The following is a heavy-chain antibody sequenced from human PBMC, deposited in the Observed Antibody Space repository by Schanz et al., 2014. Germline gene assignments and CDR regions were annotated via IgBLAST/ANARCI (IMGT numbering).Heavy chain of an antibody. J-gene: IGHJ4*02. Sequence: VQLVESGGGVVQPGRSLRLSCAGSGFSFSDYGMHWVRQPPGKGLEWVANIKGDSSEKNYVDSVKGRFTLSRDNAKNSMYLQMNSLRAEDTAVYYCARRYSGRYCFDYWGQGTLVTVSS. CDR2: IKGDSSEK. CDR1: GFSFSDYG. D-gene: IGHD1-26*01. CDR3: ARRYSGRYCFDY. V-gene: IGHV3-7*01.